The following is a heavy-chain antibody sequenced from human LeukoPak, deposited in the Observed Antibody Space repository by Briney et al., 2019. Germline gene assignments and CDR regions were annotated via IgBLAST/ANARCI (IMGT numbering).Heavy chain of an antibody. V-gene: IGHV6-1*01. CDR3: TRGPDFDY. Sequence: SQTLSLTCAIYGDSVASNSAAWNWIMQSPSRGLEWLGRTYYRSKWYNEYAVSVKSRITINPDTSKNQFSLQLNSVTPEDTAVYYCTRGPDFDYWGQGTLVTVSS. CDR1: GDSVASNSAA. J-gene: IGHJ4*02. CDR2: TYYRSKWYN.